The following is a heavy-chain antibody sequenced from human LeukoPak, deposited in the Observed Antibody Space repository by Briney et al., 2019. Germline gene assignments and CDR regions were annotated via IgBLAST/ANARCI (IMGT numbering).Heavy chain of an antibody. V-gene: IGHV3-30*02. CDR1: GFTFSSYG. CDR3: AKDRSGSFQFDY. Sequence: GGSLRLSCAASGFTFSSYGMHWVRQAPGKGLELEAFIRYDGSNKYYADSVKGRFTISRDNSKNTLYLQMNSLRAEDTAVYYCAKDRSGSFQFDYWGQGTLVTVSS. J-gene: IGHJ4*02. CDR2: IRYDGSNK. D-gene: IGHD1-26*01.